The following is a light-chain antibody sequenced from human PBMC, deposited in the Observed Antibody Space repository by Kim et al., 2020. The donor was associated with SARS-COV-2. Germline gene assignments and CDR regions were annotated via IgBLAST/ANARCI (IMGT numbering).Light chain of an antibody. CDR2: EVT. CDR1: STDIGSYNL. Sequence: GQSITISCTGSSTDIGSYNLVSRYKYHTGKAPILMIYEVTKGPSGVSNRCSGSKSGNTASLTISGLQAENEADYFCCSYAGSSTYVFGTGTKVTVL. V-gene: IGLV2-23*02. J-gene: IGLJ1*01. CDR3: CSYAGSSTYV.